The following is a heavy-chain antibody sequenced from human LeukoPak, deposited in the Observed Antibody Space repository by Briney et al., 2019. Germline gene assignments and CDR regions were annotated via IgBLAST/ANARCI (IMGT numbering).Heavy chain of an antibody. CDR2: IYHSGST. CDR3: ARLRDVLSYYDSSGYYYFDY. V-gene: IGHV4-38-2*02. J-gene: IGHJ4*02. CDR1: GYSISSGYY. D-gene: IGHD3-22*01. Sequence: SETLSLTCTVSGYSISSGYYWGWIRPPPGKALEWIGSIYHSGSTYYNPSLKSRVTISVDTSKNQFSLKLSSVTAADTAVYYCARLRDVLSYYDSSGYYYFDYWGQGTLVTVSS.